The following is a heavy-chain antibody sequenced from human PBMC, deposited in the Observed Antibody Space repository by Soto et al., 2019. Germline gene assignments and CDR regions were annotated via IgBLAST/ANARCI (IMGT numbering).Heavy chain of an antibody. CDR3: AKGEAAMPFPSNWFDP. V-gene: IGHV3-21*01. CDR1: GFTFSSYS. D-gene: IGHD2-2*01. CDR2: ISSSSSYI. J-gene: IGHJ5*02. Sequence: EVQLVESGGGLVKPGGSLRLSCAASGFTFSSYSMNWVRQAPGKGLEWVSSISSSSSYIYYADSVKGRFTISRDNAKNXLYLQMTSLRAEDTAVYYCAKGEAAMPFPSNWFDPWGQGTLVTVSS.